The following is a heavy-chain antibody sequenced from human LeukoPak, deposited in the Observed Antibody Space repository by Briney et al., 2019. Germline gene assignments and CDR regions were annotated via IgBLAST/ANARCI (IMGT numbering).Heavy chain of an antibody. V-gene: IGHV3-7*01. CDR3: ARDRYYGSGSSDY. CDR2: IKQDGSEK. Sequence: GGSLRLSCAASGFTFTSYWMGWVRQAPGKGLEWVANIKQDGSEKYYGDSVKGRFTISRDNAKNSLYLQMNSLRAEDTAVYYCARDRYYGSGSSDYWGQGTLVTVSS. D-gene: IGHD3-10*01. CDR1: GFTFTSYW. J-gene: IGHJ4*02.